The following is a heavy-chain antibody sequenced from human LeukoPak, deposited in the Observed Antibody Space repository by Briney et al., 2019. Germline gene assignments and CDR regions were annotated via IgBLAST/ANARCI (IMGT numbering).Heavy chain of an antibody. CDR2: IYYSGST. Sequence: SETLSLTCTVSGGSISSSSYYWGWIRQPPGKGLEWIGSIYYSGSTYYNPSLKSRVTISVDTSKNQFSLKLSSVTAADTAVYYCARRGGYPNWFDPWGQGTLVTFSS. CDR1: GGSISSSSYY. V-gene: IGHV4-39*01. J-gene: IGHJ5*02. CDR3: ARRGGYPNWFDP. D-gene: IGHD3-10*01.